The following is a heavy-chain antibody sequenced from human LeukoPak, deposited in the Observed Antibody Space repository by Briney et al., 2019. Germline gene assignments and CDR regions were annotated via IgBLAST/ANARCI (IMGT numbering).Heavy chain of an antibody. CDR3: ARVSGSRDGYIPEAFDI. D-gene: IGHD5-24*01. Sequence: ASVKVSCKASGYTFTGYYMHWVRQAPGQGLEWMGWINPNSGGTNYAQKFQGWVTMTRDTSISTAYMELSRLRSDDTAVYYCARVSGSRDGYIPEAFDIWGQGTMVTVSS. CDR1: GYTFTGYY. CDR2: INPNSGGT. J-gene: IGHJ3*02. V-gene: IGHV1-2*04.